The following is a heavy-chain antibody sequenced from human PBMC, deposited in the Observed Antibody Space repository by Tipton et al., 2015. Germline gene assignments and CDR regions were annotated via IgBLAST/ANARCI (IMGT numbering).Heavy chain of an antibody. Sequence: GLVKPSEILSLTCTVSGGSVSTSNYYWSWIRQPPGKGLEWIGYISYTDGAHYNPALKSRVTISVDTSKNQFSLTLNSVTAADTAVYFCARDAWAGDSRGFYYIYWGQGTLVRVSS. J-gene: IGHJ4*02. CDR3: ARDAWAGDSRGFYYIY. V-gene: IGHV4-61*01. D-gene: IGHD3-22*01. CDR2: ISYTDGA. CDR1: GGSVSTSNYY.